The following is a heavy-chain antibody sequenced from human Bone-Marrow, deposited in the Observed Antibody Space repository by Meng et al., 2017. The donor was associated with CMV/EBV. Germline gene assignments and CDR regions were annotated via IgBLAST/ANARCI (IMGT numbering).Heavy chain of an antibody. V-gene: IGHV3-74*03. CDR3: ARDLIVPAAIDYYYGMDV. Sequence: GGSLRLSCAASGFDFSIYWMHWVRQVPGKGLLWVSRISSDGTDIKYADSVRGRFTISRDNAKNSLYLQMNSLRAEDTAVYYCARDLIVPAAIDYYYGMDVWGQGTTVTVSS. CDR2: ISSDGTDI. D-gene: IGHD2-2*01. J-gene: IGHJ6*02. CDR1: GFDFSIYW.